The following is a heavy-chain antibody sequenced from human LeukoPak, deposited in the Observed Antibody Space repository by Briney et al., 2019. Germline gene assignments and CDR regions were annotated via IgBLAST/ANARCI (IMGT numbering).Heavy chain of an antibody. CDR1: GFTFSSYG. V-gene: IGHV3-30*02. J-gene: IGHJ4*02. D-gene: IGHD2-2*02. CDR2: IRYDGSNK. Sequence: GGSLRLSCAASGFTFSSYGMHWVRQAPGKGLEWVAFIRYDGSNKYYADSVKGRFTISRDNSKNTLYLQMNSLRAEDTAVYYCAKAVPAAIWLFDYWGQGTLVTVSS. CDR3: AKAVPAAIWLFDY.